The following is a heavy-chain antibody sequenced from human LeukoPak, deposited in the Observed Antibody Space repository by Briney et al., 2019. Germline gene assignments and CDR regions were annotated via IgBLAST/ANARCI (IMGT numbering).Heavy chain of an antibody. D-gene: IGHD5-12*01. V-gene: IGHV1-2*02. CDR2: INPNSGGT. J-gene: IGHJ4*02. Sequence: GASVKVSCKASGYTFTGYYMHWVRQAPGQGLEWMGWINPNSGGTNYAQKFQGRATMTRDTSISTAYMELSRLRSDDTAVYYCARVRPRVATIENYFDYWGQGTLVTVSS. CDR3: ARVRPRVATIENYFDY. CDR1: GYTFTGYY.